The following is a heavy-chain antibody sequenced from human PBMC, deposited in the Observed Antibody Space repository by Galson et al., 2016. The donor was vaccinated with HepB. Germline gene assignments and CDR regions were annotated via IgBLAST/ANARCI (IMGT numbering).Heavy chain of an antibody. V-gene: IGHV3-7*03. CDR1: GFTFTNCV. J-gene: IGHJ4*02. CDR2: IKQDGSEK. CDR3: ATPDEGSGRIFDY. D-gene: IGHD2-15*01. Sequence: SLRLSCAASGFTFTNCVMSWVRQAPGKGLEWVANIKQDGSEKYYVDSVKGRFTISRDNAKNSLYLQMNSLRAEDTAVYYCATPDEGSGRIFDYWGQGTLVTVSS.